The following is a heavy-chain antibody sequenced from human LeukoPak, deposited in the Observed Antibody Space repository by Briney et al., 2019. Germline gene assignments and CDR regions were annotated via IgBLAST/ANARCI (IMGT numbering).Heavy chain of an antibody. J-gene: IGHJ4*02. CDR3: ARGAATTTNDYGDYESLSAYYFDY. V-gene: IGHV4-30-4*01. CDR2: IYYSGST. CDR1: GGSISSGDYY. Sequence: PSETLSLTCTVSGGSISSGDYYWSWIRQPPGKGLEWIGYIYYSGSTHYNPSLKSRVTISVDTSKNQFSLKLSSVTAADTAVYYCARGAATTTNDYGDYESLSAYYFDYWGQGTLVTVSS. D-gene: IGHD4-17*01.